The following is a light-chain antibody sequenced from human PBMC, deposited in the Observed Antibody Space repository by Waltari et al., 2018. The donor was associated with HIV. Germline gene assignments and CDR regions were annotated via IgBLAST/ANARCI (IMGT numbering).Light chain of an antibody. CDR3: QQFASLPLT. Sequence: DIHMTQSPSSLSASVGAKINITCQASQDIANHLAWYRQKPGGAPEHLLYDASNLESGVSSRFTGRASGTTFSLTITALQPEDSATYFCQQFASLPLTFGPGTTVDIK. CDR2: DAS. V-gene: IGKV1-33*01. CDR1: QDIANH. J-gene: IGKJ3*01.